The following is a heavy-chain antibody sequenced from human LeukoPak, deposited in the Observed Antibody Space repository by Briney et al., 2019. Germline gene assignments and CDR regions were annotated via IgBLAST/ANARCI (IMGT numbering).Heavy chain of an antibody. V-gene: IGHV3-23*01. CDR2: ISGSGGST. CDR1: GFTFSSYA. Sequence: GGSLRLYCAASGFTFSSYAMRWVRQAPGKGLEWVSAISGSGGSTYYADSVKGRFTISRDNSKNTLYLQMNSLRAEDTAVYYCAKSFLGFIDYWGQGTLVTVSS. J-gene: IGHJ4*02. CDR3: AKSFLGFIDY. D-gene: IGHD3-16*01.